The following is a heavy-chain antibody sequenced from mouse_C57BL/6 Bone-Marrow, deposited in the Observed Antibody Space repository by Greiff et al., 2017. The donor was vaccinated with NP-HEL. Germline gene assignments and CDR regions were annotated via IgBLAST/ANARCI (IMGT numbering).Heavy chain of an antibody. D-gene: IGHD2-14*01. V-gene: IGHV1-64*01. Sequence: QVQLQQPGAELVKPGASVKLSCKASGYTFTSYWMHWVKQRPGQGLEWIGMIHPNSGSTNYNEKFKSKATLTVDKSSSTAYMQLSSLTSEDSAVYYCAGRRGTPYWYFDVWGTGTTVTVSS. CDR1: GYTFTSYW. J-gene: IGHJ1*03. CDR2: IHPNSGST. CDR3: AGRRGTPYWYFDV.